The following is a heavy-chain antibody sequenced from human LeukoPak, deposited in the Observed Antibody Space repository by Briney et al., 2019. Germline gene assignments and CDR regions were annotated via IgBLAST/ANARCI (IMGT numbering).Heavy chain of an antibody. CDR3: ARGRGSYSLDY. V-gene: IGHV1-2*02. D-gene: IGHD1-26*01. CDR1: RYTFAGYS. CDR2: INPNSGGT. Sequence: ASVKVSCKASRYTFAGYSMHWVRQAPGQGREWMGWINPNSGGTNYAQKFQGRVTMTGDTSISTAYMELSSLTSDDTAVYYCARGRGSYSLDYWGQGTLVTVSS. J-gene: IGHJ4*02.